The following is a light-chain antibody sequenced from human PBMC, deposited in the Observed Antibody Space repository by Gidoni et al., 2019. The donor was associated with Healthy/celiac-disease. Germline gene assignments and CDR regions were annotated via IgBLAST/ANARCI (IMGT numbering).Light chain of an antibody. CDR3: QQYGSSPPMYT. V-gene: IGKV3-20*01. Sequence: EIVLTQSPGTLSLSPGERATLSCRASQSVSSSYLAWYQQKPGQAPRLHIYGASSRATGIPDRFSGSGSGTDFTLTISRLEPEDFVVYYCQQYGSSPPMYTFGQGTKLEIK. CDR1: QSVSSSY. CDR2: GAS. J-gene: IGKJ2*01.